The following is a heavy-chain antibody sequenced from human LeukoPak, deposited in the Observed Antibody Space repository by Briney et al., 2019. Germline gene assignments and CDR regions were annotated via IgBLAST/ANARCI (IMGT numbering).Heavy chain of an antibody. D-gene: IGHD6-19*01. CDR1: GGSLSSYY. CDR3: ARGGQAVAGTGGYDYYYYMDV. Sequence: LEALSLTCIVSGGSLSSYYWSWLRQPPGRGLEWIGHIYYSGWTNYNPSLQSRVTISVDTSKNPFSLKLSSVTAADTAVYYCARGGQAVAGTGGYDYYYYMDVWGKGTTVTVSS. CDR2: IYYSGWT. J-gene: IGHJ6*03. V-gene: IGHV4-59*01.